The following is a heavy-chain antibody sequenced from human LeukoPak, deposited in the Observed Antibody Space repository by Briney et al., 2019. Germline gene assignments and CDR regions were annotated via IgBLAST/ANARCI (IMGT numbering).Heavy chain of an antibody. V-gene: IGHV3-23*01. J-gene: IGHJ4*02. D-gene: IGHD2-2*01. CDR1: GFTFSTYA. Sequence: GGSLRLSCAASGFTFSTYAMSWVRQAPGKGLEWVSTINGNGGGTNYADSVKGRFAISRDNSKNTLYLQMNSLRAEDTAVYYCAKEAQGCSITSCYFDPWGQGTLVTVSS. CDR3: AKEAQGCSITSCYFDP. CDR2: INGNGGGT.